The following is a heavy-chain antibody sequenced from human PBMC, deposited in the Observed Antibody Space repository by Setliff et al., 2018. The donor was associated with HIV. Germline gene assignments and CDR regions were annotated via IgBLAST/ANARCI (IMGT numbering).Heavy chain of an antibody. Sequence: ETLSLTCAVYGGSFSGYYWSWIRQPPGKGLEWIGEINHSGSTNYNPSLKSRVTISVDTSKNQFSLKLSSVTAADTAVYYCARVWRRYYDSSGYYRGNWFDPWGQGTLVTVSS. CDR3: ARVWRRYYDSSGYYRGNWFDP. V-gene: IGHV4-34*01. J-gene: IGHJ5*02. D-gene: IGHD3-22*01. CDR2: INHSGST. CDR1: GGSFSGYY.